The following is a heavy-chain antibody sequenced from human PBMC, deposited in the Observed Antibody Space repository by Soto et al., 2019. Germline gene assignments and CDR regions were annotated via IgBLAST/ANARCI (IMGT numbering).Heavy chain of an antibody. CDR2: ISYDGSNK. Sequence: QVQLVESGGGVVQPGRSLRLSCAASGFTFSSYAMHWVRQAPGKGLEWVAVISYDGSNKYYADSVKGRFTISRDNSQNTLYLQMNSLRAEDTAVYYCARDAPLGRDGYNARAHDAFDIWGQGTMVTVS. CDR3: ARDAPLGRDGYNARAHDAFDI. V-gene: IGHV3-30-3*01. D-gene: IGHD5-12*01. J-gene: IGHJ3*02. CDR1: GFTFSSYA.